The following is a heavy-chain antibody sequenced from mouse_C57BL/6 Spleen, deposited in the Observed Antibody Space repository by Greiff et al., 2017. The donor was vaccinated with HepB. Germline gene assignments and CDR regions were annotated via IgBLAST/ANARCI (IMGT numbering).Heavy chain of an antibody. CDR1: GYAFSSSW. Sequence: VQLQQSGPELVKPGASVKISCKASGYAFSSSWMNWVKQRPGKGLEWIGRIYPGDGDTNYNGKFKGKATLTADKSSSTAYMQLSSLTSEDSAVYFCARTDGSHAMDYWGQGTSVTVSS. J-gene: IGHJ4*01. CDR3: ARTDGSHAMDY. D-gene: IGHD1-1*01. CDR2: IYPGDGDT. V-gene: IGHV1-82*01.